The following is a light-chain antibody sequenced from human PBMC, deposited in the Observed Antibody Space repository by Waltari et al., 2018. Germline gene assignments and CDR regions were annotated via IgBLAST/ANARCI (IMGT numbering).Light chain of an antibody. J-gene: IGLJ3*02. CDR3: SSYSRITTSVV. V-gene: IGLV2-14*01. CDR2: DVT. CDR1: SSDIGTYNY. Sequence: SALTQPASVSGSPGQSITISCTGTSSDIGTYNYASWYQQHPGKAPKLMIYDVTKRPSGVSSRFSGSKSGNTASLTISGLQAEDESDYYCSSYSRITTSVVFGGGTKLTVL.